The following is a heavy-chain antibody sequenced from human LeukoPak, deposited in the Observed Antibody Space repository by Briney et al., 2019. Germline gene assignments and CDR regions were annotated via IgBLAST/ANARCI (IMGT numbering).Heavy chain of an antibody. D-gene: IGHD3-9*01. CDR1: GFTFSTYS. J-gene: IGHJ3*02. CDR3: ARTYQPYRQVLRYFDWPMTRGDYYRNDAFDI. V-gene: IGHV3-7*01. CDR2: IKQDGSEK. Sequence: PGGSLRLSCAASGFTFSTYSMSWVRQAPGKGLEWVANIKQDGSEKYYVDSVKGRFTISRDNAKNSLYLQMNSLRAEDTAVYYCARTYQPYRQVLRYFDWPMTRGDYYRNDAFDIWGQGTMVTVSS.